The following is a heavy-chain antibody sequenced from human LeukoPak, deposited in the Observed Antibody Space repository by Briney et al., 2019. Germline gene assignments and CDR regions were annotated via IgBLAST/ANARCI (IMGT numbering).Heavy chain of an antibody. CDR2: IYSSGST. J-gene: IGHJ4*02. Sequence: SETLSLTCTVSGGSISNYYWSWIRQPAGKGLEWIGRIYSSGSTNYNPSLESRVTMSVDTSKNQFSLKLTSVTAADTAVYYCAGGLDFWSGSGDYWGQGTLVTVSS. CDR3: AGGLDFWSGSGDY. CDR1: GGSISNYY. D-gene: IGHD3-3*01. V-gene: IGHV4-4*07.